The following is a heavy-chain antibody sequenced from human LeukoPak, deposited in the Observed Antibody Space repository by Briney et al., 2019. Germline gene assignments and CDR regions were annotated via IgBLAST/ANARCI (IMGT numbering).Heavy chain of an antibody. Sequence: GESLRLSCAASGFTFSSYAMHWVRQAPGKGLEWVAVISYDGSNKYYADSVKGRFTISRDNSKNTLYLQMNSLRAEDTAAYYCARALFYSGSYPFDYWGQGTLVTVSS. CDR1: GFTFSSYA. CDR2: ISYDGSNK. CDR3: ARALFYSGSYPFDY. D-gene: IGHD1-26*01. V-gene: IGHV3-30-3*01. J-gene: IGHJ4*02.